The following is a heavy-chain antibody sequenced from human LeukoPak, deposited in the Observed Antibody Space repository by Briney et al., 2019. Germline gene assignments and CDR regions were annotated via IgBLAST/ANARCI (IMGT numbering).Heavy chain of an antibody. D-gene: IGHD3-10*01. J-gene: IGHJ4*02. CDR2: INHSGST. V-gene: IGHV4-34*01. CDR1: GGSFSAYY. CDR3: ARGSTDWRGVDY. Sequence: PSETLSLTCAVYGGSFSAYYWNWIRQPPGKGLEWIGVINHSGSTNYNPSLKKRGTISVDTSKNQFSLKLSSVTAADTAVYYCARGSTDWRGVDYWGQGALGTVSS.